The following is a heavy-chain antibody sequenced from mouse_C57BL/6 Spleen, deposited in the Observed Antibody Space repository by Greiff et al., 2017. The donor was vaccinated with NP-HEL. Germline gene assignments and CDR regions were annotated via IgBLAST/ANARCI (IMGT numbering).Heavy chain of an antibody. CDR2: IYPGDGDT. Sequence: VQVVESGAELVKPGASVKISCKASGYAFSSYWMNWVKQRPGKGLEWIGQIYPGDGDTNYNGKFKGKATLTADKSSSTAYMQLSSLTSEDSAVYFCASHYSNYGAYWGQGTLGTVSA. CDR3: ASHYSNYGAY. V-gene: IGHV1-80*01. D-gene: IGHD2-5*01. CDR1: GYAFSSYW. J-gene: IGHJ3*01.